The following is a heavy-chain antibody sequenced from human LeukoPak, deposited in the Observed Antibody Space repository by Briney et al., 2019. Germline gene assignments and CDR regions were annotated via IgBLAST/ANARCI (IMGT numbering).Heavy chain of an antibody. V-gene: IGHV3-9*01. CDR1: GFTFDDYA. CDR2: ISWNSGSI. CDR3: AKDAEWELLRVRFDY. J-gene: IGHJ4*02. Sequence: SLRLSCAASGFTFDDYAMHWVRQAPGKGLEWVSGISWNSGSIGYADPVKGRFTISRDNAKNSLYLQMNSLRAEDTALYYCAKDAEWELLRVRFDYWGQGTLVTVSS. D-gene: IGHD1-26*01.